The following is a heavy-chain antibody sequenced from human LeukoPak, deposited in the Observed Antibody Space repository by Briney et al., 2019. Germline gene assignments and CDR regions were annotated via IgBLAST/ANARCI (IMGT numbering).Heavy chain of an antibody. Sequence: ASVKVSCKASGYTFTTFAITWVRQAPGQGLELMGWISPYNGNTNYIQKLQGRVTMTTDTSTSTAYMELRSLRSDDTAVYYCARERAHFTTVVTPDFGVYYYYGMDVWGQGTTVTVSS. CDR3: ARERAHFTTVVTPDFGVYYYYGMDV. J-gene: IGHJ6*02. V-gene: IGHV1-18*01. CDR1: GYTFTTFA. CDR2: ISPYNGNT. D-gene: IGHD4-23*01.